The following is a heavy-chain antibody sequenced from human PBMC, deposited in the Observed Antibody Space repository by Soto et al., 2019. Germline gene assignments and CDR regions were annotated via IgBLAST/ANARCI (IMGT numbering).Heavy chain of an antibody. CDR3: AIPGSSNPPTLIGVYYYYGMDV. J-gene: IGHJ6*02. D-gene: IGHD3-10*01. V-gene: IGHV5-10-1*01. CDR2: IDPSDSYT. Sequence: ESLKISCKGPGSILTTYCLSWVCQMPVTVPDRIRRIDPSDSYTNYSPSFQGHVNISADKSISTAYLQWSSLKASDTAMYYCAIPGSSNPPTLIGVYYYYGMDVWGQGSTVTVSS. CDR1: GSILTTYC.